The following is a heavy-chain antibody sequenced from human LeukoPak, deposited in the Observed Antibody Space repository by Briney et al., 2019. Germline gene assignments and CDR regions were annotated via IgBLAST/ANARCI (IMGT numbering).Heavy chain of an antibody. CDR2: IYYSGST. Sequence: SQTLSLTCTVSGGSISSGDYYWSWISQPPRKGLEWIGYIYYSGSTYYNPSLKRRVTISVDTSKHQFSLKLSSVTAADTAVYYCARDCGPSDYIPYYFDYWGQGTLVTVSS. CDR1: GGSISSGDYY. V-gene: IGHV4-30-4*08. J-gene: IGHJ4*02. CDR3: ARDCGPSDYIPYYFDY. D-gene: IGHD2-21*01.